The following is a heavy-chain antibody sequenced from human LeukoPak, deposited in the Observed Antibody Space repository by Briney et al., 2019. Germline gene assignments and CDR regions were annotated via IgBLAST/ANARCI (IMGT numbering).Heavy chain of an antibody. J-gene: IGHJ4*02. CDR2: MNPNSGNT. D-gene: IGHD3-16*01. CDR3: ARFLSVAGGVDRDY. Sequence: ASVKVSCKASGYTFTSYDNNWVRQATGQGLEWMGWMNPNSGNTGYAQKFQGRVTMTRNTSISTAYMELSSLRSEDTAVYHCARFLSVAGGVDRDYWGQGTLVTVSS. CDR1: GYTFTSYD. V-gene: IGHV1-8*01.